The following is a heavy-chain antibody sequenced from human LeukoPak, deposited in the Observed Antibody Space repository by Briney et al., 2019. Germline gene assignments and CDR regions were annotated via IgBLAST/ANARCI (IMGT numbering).Heavy chain of an antibody. Sequence: GASVKVSCKASGYTFTSYGISWVRQAPGQGLEWMGRINPNSGGTNYAQKFQGRVTMTRDTSISTAYMELSRLRSDDTAVYYCARSVGAAAGTYYYGMDVWGQGTTVTVSS. CDR2: INPNSGGT. D-gene: IGHD6-13*01. J-gene: IGHJ6*02. CDR3: ARSVGAAAGTYYYGMDV. V-gene: IGHV1-2*06. CDR1: GYTFTSYG.